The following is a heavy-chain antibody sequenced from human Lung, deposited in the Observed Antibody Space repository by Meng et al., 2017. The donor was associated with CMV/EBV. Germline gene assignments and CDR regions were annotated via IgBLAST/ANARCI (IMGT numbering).Heavy chain of an antibody. CDR1: GFSPRTSGVG. J-gene: IGHJ1*01. V-gene: IGHV2-5*02. CDR3: AHSLLGSCGHDCCLEYFQH. CDR2: IYWDDDK. Sequence: QITLKESGPTLVKPXXTLTLTCTFXGFSPRTSGVGVGWIRQPPGKALEWLAFIYWDDDKRYRPSLNNRLAITKDTSKKQVVLTMTNMDPVDTATYYCAHSLLGSCGHDCCLEYFQHWGQGTLVTVSS. D-gene: IGHD2-21*02.